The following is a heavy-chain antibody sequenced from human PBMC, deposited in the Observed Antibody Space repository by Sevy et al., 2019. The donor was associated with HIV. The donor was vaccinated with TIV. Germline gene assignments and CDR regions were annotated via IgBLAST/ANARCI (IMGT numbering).Heavy chain of an antibody. CDR2: FRSRPNNYAT. CDR1: GFTFLGST. CDR3: ARDRDDYASGRRHPYYYYHGMDV. J-gene: IGHJ6*02. D-gene: IGHD3-10*01. Sequence: GGSLRLSCAASGFTFLGSTVHWVRQASGKGLEWVGLFRSRPNNYATAYSESVKGRFTISRDDSKNTAFLQMNSLRPEDTAVYYCARDRDDYASGRRHPYYYYHGMDVWGQGTTVTVSS. V-gene: IGHV3-73*01.